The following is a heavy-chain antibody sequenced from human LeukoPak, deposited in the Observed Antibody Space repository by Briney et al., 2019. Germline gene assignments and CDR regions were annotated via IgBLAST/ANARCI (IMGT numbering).Heavy chain of an antibody. CDR1: GFTFSSYA. J-gene: IGHJ4*02. Sequence: GGSLRLSCSASGFTFSSYAMHWVRQAPGKGPEYVSAISSNGGSTYYADSVKGRFTISRDNSTNTLYLQMSSLRAEDTAVYYCVKDSPPVQQLGLFDYWGREPWSPSPQ. D-gene: IGHD6-13*01. V-gene: IGHV3-64D*06. CDR2: ISSNGGST. CDR3: VKDSPPVQQLGLFDY.